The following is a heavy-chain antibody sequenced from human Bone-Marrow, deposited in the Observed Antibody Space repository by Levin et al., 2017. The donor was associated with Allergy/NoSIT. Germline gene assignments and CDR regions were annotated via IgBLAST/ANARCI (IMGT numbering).Heavy chain of an antibody. Sequence: SVKVSCRTSGGTFSSYTFSWVRQAPGQGLEWMGGIIPIFPTANYAEKFQDRVTITADISTSTAYMELTNLRSDDTGFYYCARSLYETITGEGHGVDVEGYGMDVWGQGTTVTVSS. CDR3: ARSLYETITGEGHGVDVEGYGMDV. CDR1: GGTFSSYT. V-gene: IGHV1-69*06. J-gene: IGHJ6*02. CDR2: IIPIFPTA. D-gene: IGHD7-27*01.